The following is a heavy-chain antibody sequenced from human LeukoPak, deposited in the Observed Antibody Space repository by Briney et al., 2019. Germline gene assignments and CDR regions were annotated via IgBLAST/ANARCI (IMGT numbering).Heavy chain of an antibody. D-gene: IGHD1/OR15-1a*01. CDR2: IIPIFGTA. J-gene: IGHJ4*02. Sequence: SVKVSCKASGGTFSSYAISWVRQAPGQGLEWMGGIIPIFGTANYAQKFQGRVTITTDESTSTAYMELRSLRSDDTAVYYCAREKRATGTIDYWGQGTLVTVSS. V-gene: IGHV1-69*05. CDR3: AREKRATGTIDY. CDR1: GGTFSSYA.